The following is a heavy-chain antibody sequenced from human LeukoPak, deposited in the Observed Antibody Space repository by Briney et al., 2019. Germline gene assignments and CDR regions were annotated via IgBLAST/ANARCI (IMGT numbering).Heavy chain of an antibody. V-gene: IGHV3-74*01. J-gene: IGHJ4*02. CDR2: INGDGSRT. D-gene: IGHD4-17*01. Sequence: GSLRLSCPASGFTFSTNWMHWVRQAPGKGLVWVSRINGDGSRTNYADSVEGRFTISRDNAKNTVYLQMNSLRAEDTAVYYCARGATYAYYFDYWGQGILVTVSS. CDR1: GFTFSTNW. CDR3: ARGATYAYYFDY.